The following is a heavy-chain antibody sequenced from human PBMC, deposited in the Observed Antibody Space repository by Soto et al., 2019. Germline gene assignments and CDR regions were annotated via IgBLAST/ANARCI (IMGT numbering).Heavy chain of an antibody. D-gene: IGHD3-9*01. CDR1: GFTFSSYW. Sequence: EVQLVESGGGLVQPGGSLRLSCAASGFTFSSYWMSWVRQAPGKGLEWVANIKQDGSEKYYVDSVKGRFTISRDNAKNSLYLQMNSLRAGDTAVYYCAKNYDILTGYYPNPTHYYMDVWGKGTTVTVSS. V-gene: IGHV3-7*01. CDR3: AKNYDILTGYYPNPTHYYMDV. J-gene: IGHJ6*03. CDR2: IKQDGSEK.